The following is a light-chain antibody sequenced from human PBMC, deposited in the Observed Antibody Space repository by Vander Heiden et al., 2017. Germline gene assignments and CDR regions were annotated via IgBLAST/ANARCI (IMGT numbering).Light chain of an antibody. CDR3: QRWDSTPYT. CDR1: QSISSY. V-gene: IGKV1-39*01. CDR2: AAS. J-gene: IGKJ2*01. Sequence: DIQMTQSPSSLSASVGDRVTITCRASQSISSYLNWYQQKPGKAPKLLIYAASSLQSGVPSRFSGSASGTDFTLTISMLQPEDFTTYYCQRWDSTPYTFGQGTKLEIK.